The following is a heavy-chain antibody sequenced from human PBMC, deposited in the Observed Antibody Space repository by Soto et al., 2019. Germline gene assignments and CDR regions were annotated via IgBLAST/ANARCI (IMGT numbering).Heavy chain of an antibody. J-gene: IGHJ6*02. Sequence: QVQLVQSGDEVKKPGASVKVSCKASGYIFVNYGIAWVRQAPGQGLGWMGGISPYTGNTHSATKVQGRLTMTTDTXXSTADMGLGSLTSDDTAVYYCVMVDNYVTPTPQDVWGQGTTGTVSS. CDR3: VMVDNYVTPTPQDV. V-gene: IGHV1-18*01. CDR1: GYIFVNYG. CDR2: ISPYTGNT. D-gene: IGHD3-16*01.